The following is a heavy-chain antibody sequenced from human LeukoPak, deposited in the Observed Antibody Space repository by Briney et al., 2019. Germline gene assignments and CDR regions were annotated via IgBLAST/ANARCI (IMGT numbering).Heavy chain of an antibody. CDR3: ARYFDWLSGYNWFDP. CDR1: GGTFSSYA. D-gene: IGHD3-9*01. Sequence: GASVKVSCKASGGTFSSYAISWVRQAPGQGLEWMGGIIPIFGTANYAQKFQGRVTITADESTSTAYMELSSLRSEDTAVYYCARYFDWLSGYNWFDPWGQGTLVTVSS. J-gene: IGHJ5*02. V-gene: IGHV1-69*13. CDR2: IIPIFGTA.